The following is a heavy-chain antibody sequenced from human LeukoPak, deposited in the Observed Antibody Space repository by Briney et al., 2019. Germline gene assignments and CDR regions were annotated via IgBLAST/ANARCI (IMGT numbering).Heavy chain of an antibody. Sequence: GGSLRLSCAASGFTFSSYSMNWVRQAPGKGLEWVAVISYDGSNKYYADSVKGRFTISRDNSKNTLYLQMNSLRAEDTAVYYCAKDANYYDSSGPLDYWGQGTLVTVSS. CDR3: AKDANYYDSSGPLDY. J-gene: IGHJ4*02. D-gene: IGHD3-22*01. CDR2: ISYDGSNK. CDR1: GFTFSSYS. V-gene: IGHV3-30*18.